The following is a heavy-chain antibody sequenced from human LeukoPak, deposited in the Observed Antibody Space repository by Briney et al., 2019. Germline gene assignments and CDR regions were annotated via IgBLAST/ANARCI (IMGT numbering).Heavy chain of an antibody. V-gene: IGHV3-15*01. D-gene: IGHD5-12*01. CDR3: TTDLLGLRAGDAFDI. CDR1: GFTFSDAW. J-gene: IGHJ3*02. CDR2: IKSKTDGETT. Sequence: GGSLRLSCAASGFTFSDAWMNWVRQAPGKGLQWVGRIKSKTDGETTDYTAPVKGRFTLSGDDSKNTLFLQMNSLKTEDTAVYYCTTDLLGLRAGDAFDIWGQGTMVTVSS.